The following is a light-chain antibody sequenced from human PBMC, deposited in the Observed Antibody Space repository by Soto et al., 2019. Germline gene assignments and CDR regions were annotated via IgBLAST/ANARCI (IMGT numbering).Light chain of an antibody. CDR2: WAS. V-gene: IGKV4-1*01. Sequence: DIVMTQSPDSLAVSLGERATINCKSSQSVLYSSNNKDYLAWYQQKPGQPPKLLIYWASTRESGVPDRFSGSGSGTDFNLTISSLQAEDVAVYYCQQYYSTRYTFGHGTKVEIK. CDR3: QQYYSTRYT. J-gene: IGKJ2*01. CDR1: QSVLYSSNNKDY.